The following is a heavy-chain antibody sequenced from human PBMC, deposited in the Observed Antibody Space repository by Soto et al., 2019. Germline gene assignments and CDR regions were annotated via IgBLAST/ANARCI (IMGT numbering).Heavy chain of an antibody. CDR2: ISWNSGNL. CDR3: AKGASTTVFAFNDY. Sequence: ESGGGLVQPGRSLRLSCAASGFTFDDYAMHWVRQGPGKGLEWVSSISWNSGNLGYADSVKGRFTISRDNAKNSLYLQMNSLRDEDTALYYCAKGASTTVFAFNDYWGQGTLVTVSS. V-gene: IGHV3-9*01. CDR1: GFTFDDYA. D-gene: IGHD4-17*01. J-gene: IGHJ4*02.